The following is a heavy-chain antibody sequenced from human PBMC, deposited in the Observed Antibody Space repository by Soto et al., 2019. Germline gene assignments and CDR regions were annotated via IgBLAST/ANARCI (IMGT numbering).Heavy chain of an antibody. Sequence: ASVKVSCKASGYTFTSYAMHWVRQAPGQRLEWMGWINAGNGNTKYSQKFQGRVTITRDTSASTAYMERSSLRSEDTAVYYCARLGDFWSGYPNWFDPWGQGTLVTVSS. CDR1: GYTFTSYA. V-gene: IGHV1-3*01. CDR3: ARLGDFWSGYPNWFDP. D-gene: IGHD3-3*01. CDR2: INAGNGNT. J-gene: IGHJ5*02.